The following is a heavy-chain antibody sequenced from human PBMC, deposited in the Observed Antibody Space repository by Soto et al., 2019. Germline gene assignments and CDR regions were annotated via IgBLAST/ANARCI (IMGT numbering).Heavy chain of an antibody. Sequence: SETLSLTCTVSGDSISSVSHYWGRIRQPPGKGLEWIGSMYYTGSSYYNPSLKSRVTMSLDTSRNEFFLKLSSVTAADTAVYYCARHINWNYQVDPWGQGSLVTVSS. CDR2: MYYTGSS. J-gene: IGHJ5*02. CDR3: ARHINWNYQVDP. V-gene: IGHV4-39*01. D-gene: IGHD1-7*01. CDR1: GDSISSVSHY.